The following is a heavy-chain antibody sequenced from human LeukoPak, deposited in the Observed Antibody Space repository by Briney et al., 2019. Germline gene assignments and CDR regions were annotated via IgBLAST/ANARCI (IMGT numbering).Heavy chain of an antibody. V-gene: IGHV4-34*01. J-gene: IGHJ3*02. CDR1: GGSFSGHY. CDR2: IKHSGST. Sequence: SETLSLTCAVYGGSFSGHYWSWIRQPPGKGLEWTGEIKHSGSTNYNPSLKSRVTISVDTSKNQFSLKLSSVTAADTAVYYCATGGSAGLISAFDIWGQGTMVTVSS. D-gene: IGHD2-15*01. CDR3: ATGGSAGLISAFDI.